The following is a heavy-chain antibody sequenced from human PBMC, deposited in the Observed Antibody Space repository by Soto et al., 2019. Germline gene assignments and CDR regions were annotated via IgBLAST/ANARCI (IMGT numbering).Heavy chain of an antibody. J-gene: IGHJ5*02. CDR2: IIPIFGTA. Sequence: QVQLVQSGAEVKKPGSSVKVSCKASGGTFSSYAISWVRQAPGQGLEWMGGIIPIFGTANYAQKFQGRVTXXAXEXXSTAYMELSSLRSEDTAVYYCARDHYGDYVHWFDPWGQGTLVTVSS. CDR3: ARDHYGDYVHWFDP. CDR1: GGTFSSYA. D-gene: IGHD4-17*01. V-gene: IGHV1-69*12.